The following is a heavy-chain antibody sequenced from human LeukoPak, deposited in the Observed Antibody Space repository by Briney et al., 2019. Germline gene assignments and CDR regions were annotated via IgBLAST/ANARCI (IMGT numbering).Heavy chain of an antibody. J-gene: IGHJ4*02. CDR1: GFTFSSYG. V-gene: IGHV3-30*02. Sequence: GGSLRLSCAASGFTFSSYGMHWVRQAPGKGLEWVAFIRYGGSNKYYADSVKGRFTISRDNSKNTLYLQMNSLRAEDTAVYYCAKDYYDSSGYFPVPHVFDNWGQGTLVTVSS. CDR3: AKDYYDSSGYFPVPHVFDN. CDR2: IRYGGSNK. D-gene: IGHD3-22*01.